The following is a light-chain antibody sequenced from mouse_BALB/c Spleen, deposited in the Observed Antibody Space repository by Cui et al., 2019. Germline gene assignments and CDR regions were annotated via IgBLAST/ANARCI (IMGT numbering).Light chain of an antibody. Sequence: IQMTQSPSSLPASLGANVTITCKASQGINKYIAWDQHKPGKGPRLLIHYTSTLRPGIPSRFSGSGSGGDYSFSISNLEPEDIATYYGLQYDNLWTFGGGTKLEIK. CDR3: LQYDNLWT. V-gene: IGKV19-93*01. CDR1: QGINKY. CDR2: YTS. J-gene: IGKJ1*01.